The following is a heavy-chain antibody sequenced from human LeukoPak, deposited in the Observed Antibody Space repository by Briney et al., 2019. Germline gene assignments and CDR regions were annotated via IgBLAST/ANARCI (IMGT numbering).Heavy chain of an antibody. Sequence: ASVKVSCKASGYTFTRYYMHWVRQAPGDGVERRGWINPLSGGTNYAQKFQGRVTMTRDTSISTAYMELRRLRSDDTAVYYCARAPVGRFLEWLLSLESFDIWGQGTMVTVSS. CDR2: INPLSGGT. CDR3: ARAPVGRFLEWLLSLESFDI. CDR1: GYTFTRYY. J-gene: IGHJ3*02. D-gene: IGHD3-3*01. V-gene: IGHV1-2*02.